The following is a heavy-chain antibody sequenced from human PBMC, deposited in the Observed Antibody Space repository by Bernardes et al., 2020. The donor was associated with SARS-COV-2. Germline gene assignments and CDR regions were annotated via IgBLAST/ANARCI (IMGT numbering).Heavy chain of an antibody. V-gene: IGHV1-2*02. Sequence: ASVKVSCKASGYTFTGYYMHWVRQAPGQGLEWMGWINPNSGGTNYAQKFQGRVTMTRDTSISTAYMELSRLRTDDTAVYYCARGGVRELTIFGVVTQPYYYYGMDVWGQGTTVTVSS. CDR2: INPNSGGT. CDR3: ARGGVRELTIFGVVTQPYYYYGMDV. D-gene: IGHD3-3*01. J-gene: IGHJ6*02. CDR1: GYTFTGYY.